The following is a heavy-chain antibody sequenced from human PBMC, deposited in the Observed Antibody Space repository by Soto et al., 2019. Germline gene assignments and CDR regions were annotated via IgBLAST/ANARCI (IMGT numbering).Heavy chain of an antibody. Sequence: XESLTMSVKASGYSFNHYQRGWVRQMPGKVPEWMGIIYPGDSDTRYSPSFQGQVTISADKSISTAYPQWSSLKSAHTAKYYCARTPRTSYYDSSGYSYNYCMDVWDQETTV. D-gene: IGHD3-22*01. CDR3: ARTPRTSYYDSSGYSYNYCMDV. J-gene: IGHJ6*02. V-gene: IGHV5-51*01. CDR2: IYPGDSDT. CDR1: GYSFNHYQ.